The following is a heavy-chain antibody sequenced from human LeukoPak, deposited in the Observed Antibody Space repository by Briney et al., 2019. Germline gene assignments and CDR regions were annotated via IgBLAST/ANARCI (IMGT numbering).Heavy chain of an antibody. Sequence: PGGSLRLSCAASGFTFSSSAMNWVRQAPGKRLEWVSSINNVGSHIYYAGSVRGRFTISRDNAKNSLYLQMSSLRAEDTAVYYCTGDPTQYLRYGYFDYWGQGTLVTVSS. J-gene: IGHJ4*02. CDR1: GFTFSSSA. V-gene: IGHV3-21*01. CDR3: TGDPTQYLRYGYFDY. CDR2: INNVGSHI. D-gene: IGHD4-11*01.